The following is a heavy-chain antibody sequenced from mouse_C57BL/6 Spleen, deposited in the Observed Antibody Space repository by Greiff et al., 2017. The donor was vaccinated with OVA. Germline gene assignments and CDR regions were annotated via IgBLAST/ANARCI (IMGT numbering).Heavy chain of an antibody. CDR3: AGGDSTGGYYYAMDD. D-gene: IGHD2-13*01. CDR2: INPNNGGT. CDR1: GYTFTDYN. Sequence: EVQLQQSGPELVKPGASVKMSCKASGYTFTDYNMSWVKQSHGKSLEWIGSINPNNGGTSYHQKFKGKATLTVNKSSSTVYMARRRLTSEDSAVDYCAGGDSTGGYYYAMDDWGQGTSVTVSS. V-gene: IGHV1-22*01. J-gene: IGHJ4*01.